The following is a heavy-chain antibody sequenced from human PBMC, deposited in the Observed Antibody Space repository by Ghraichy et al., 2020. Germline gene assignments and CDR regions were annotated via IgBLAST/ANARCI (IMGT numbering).Heavy chain of an antibody. CDR3: AKVYGSGSYSQNYFDY. Sequence: GGSLRLSCAASGFTFSSYAMSWVRQAPGKGLEWVSTISGSGGSTYYADSVKGRFTISRDNSKNTLYLQMNSLRAEDTAVYYCAKVYGSGSYSQNYFDYWGQGTLVTVSS. CDR1: GFTFSSYA. J-gene: IGHJ4*02. CDR2: ISGSGGST. D-gene: IGHD3-10*01. V-gene: IGHV3-23*01.